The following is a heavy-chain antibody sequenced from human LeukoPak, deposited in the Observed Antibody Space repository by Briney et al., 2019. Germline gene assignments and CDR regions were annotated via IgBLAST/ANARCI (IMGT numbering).Heavy chain of an antibody. D-gene: IGHD1-26*01. CDR1: GYTFSNSY. Sequence: AASVTVSCKASGYTFSNSYINWVRQAPGQGLEWMGSMNPKSGGTKYAQKFQGRVSMTRDTSISTAYMELASLTSDDTAVYYCARAGGRSWFDPWGQGTLVTVSS. CDR2: MNPKSGGT. J-gene: IGHJ5*02. CDR3: ARAGGRSWFDP. V-gene: IGHV1-2*02.